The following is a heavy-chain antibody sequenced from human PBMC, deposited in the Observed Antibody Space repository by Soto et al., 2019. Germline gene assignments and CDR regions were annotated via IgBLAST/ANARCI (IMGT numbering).Heavy chain of an antibody. Sequence: QLQLQESGPGLVKPSETLSLTCTVSGGSISSSSYYWGWIRQPPGKGLEWIGSIYYSGSTYYNPSLKSRVTISVDTSKNQFSLKLSSVTAADTAVYYCASSNSSSWYRSWFDPWGQGTLVTVSS. CDR1: GGSISSSSYY. V-gene: IGHV4-39*01. J-gene: IGHJ5*02. D-gene: IGHD6-13*01. CDR3: ASSNSSSWYRSWFDP. CDR2: IYYSGST.